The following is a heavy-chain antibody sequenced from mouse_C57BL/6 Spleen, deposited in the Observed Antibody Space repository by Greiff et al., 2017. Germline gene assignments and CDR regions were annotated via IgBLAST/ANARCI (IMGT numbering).Heavy chain of an antibody. CDR1: GYAFSSSW. CDR2: IYPGDGDT. J-gene: IGHJ2*01. V-gene: IGHV1-82*01. Sequence: QVQLQQSGPELVKPGASVKISCKASGYAFSSSWMNWVKQRPGKGLEWIGRIYPGDGDTNYNGKFKGKATLTADKSSSTAYMQLSSLTSEDSAVSFCARKRDYVDYWGQGTTLTVSS. CDR3: ARKRDYVDY.